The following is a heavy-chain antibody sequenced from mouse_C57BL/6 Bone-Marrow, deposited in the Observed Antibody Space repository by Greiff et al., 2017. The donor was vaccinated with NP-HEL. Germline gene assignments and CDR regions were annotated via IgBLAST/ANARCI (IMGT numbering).Heavy chain of an antibody. V-gene: IGHV6-3*01. CDR1: GFTFSNYW. CDR2: IRLKSDNYAT. J-gene: IGHJ4*01. D-gene: IGHD2-5*01. Sequence: VQLKESGGGLVQPGGSMKLSCVASGFTFSNYWMNWVRQSPEKGLEWVAQIRLKSDNYATHYAESVKGRFTISRDDSKSSVYLQMNNLRAEDTGIYYCTAYYSNSYYAMDYWGQGTSVTVSS. CDR3: TAYYSNSYYAMDY.